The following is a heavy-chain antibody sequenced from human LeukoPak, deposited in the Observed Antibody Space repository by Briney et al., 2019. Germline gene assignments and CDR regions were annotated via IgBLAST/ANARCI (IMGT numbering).Heavy chain of an antibody. V-gene: IGHV6-1*01. CDR1: GDSASSNSAA. CDR3: ARDGAYSGRSIDH. J-gene: IGHJ4*02. CDR2: TCYRSKWYS. D-gene: IGHD1-26*01. Sequence: SQTLSLTCAISGDSASSNSAAWNWIRQSPSRGLEWLGRTCYRSKWYSSYALSVKSRITINPDTSKNQFSLQLSSVTPDDTAVYYCARDGAYSGRSIDHWGQGTLVTVSS.